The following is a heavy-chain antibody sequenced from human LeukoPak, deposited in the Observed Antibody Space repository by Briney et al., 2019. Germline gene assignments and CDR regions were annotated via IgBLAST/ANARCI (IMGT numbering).Heavy chain of an antibody. CDR3: AKGDYGDYVETTLVDY. CDR1: GFTFSSYA. V-gene: IGHV3-23*01. D-gene: IGHD4-17*01. CDR2: ISGSGGST. J-gene: IGHJ4*02. Sequence: GGSLRLSCAASGFTFSSYAMSWVRQAPGKGLEWVSAISGSGGSTSYADSVKGRFTISRDNSKNTLYLQMNSLRAEDTAVYYCAKGDYGDYVETTLVDYWGQGTLVTVSS.